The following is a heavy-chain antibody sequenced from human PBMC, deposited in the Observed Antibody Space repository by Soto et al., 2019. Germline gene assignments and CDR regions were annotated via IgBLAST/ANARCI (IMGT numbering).Heavy chain of an antibody. CDR3: ARVHGYGYGLCFDY. V-gene: IGHV4-31*03. Sequence: PSETLSLTCTVSGGSISSGGYYGSWIRQHPGKGLEWIGYIYYSGSTYYNPSLKSRVTISVDTSKNQFSLKLSSVTAADTAVYYCARVHGYGYGLCFDYWGGGTRVTV. CDR1: GGSISSGGYY. J-gene: IGHJ4*02. D-gene: IGHD5-18*01. CDR2: IYYSGST.